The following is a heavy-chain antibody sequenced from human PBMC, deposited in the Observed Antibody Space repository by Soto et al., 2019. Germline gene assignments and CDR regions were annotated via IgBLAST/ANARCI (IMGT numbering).Heavy chain of an antibody. CDR1: GGFVSSGSYY. D-gene: IGHD1-1*01. Sequence: QVQLQQWGAGLLKPSETLSLTCAVYGGFVSSGSYYWSWIRQPPGKGLEWIGEMSHSGGTHFNPSLKSRVTISGATAKNQFPLKMSSVTAADTALYYCARVERGTATTVVDAFDIWGPGTMVTVSS. CDR2: MSHSGGT. J-gene: IGHJ3*02. CDR3: ARVERGTATTVVDAFDI. V-gene: IGHV4-34*01.